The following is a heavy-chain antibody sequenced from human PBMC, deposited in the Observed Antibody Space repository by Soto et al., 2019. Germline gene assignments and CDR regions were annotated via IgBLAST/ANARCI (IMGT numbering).Heavy chain of an antibody. CDR2: MSPRSGDT. CDR3: ARQYFDVLTGDFDFDS. V-gene: IGHV1-8*01. D-gene: IGHD3-9*01. CDR1: GYTFNTFE. J-gene: IGHJ4*02. Sequence: QVQLVQSGAEMKNPGASVKVSCKASGYTFNTFEINWVRQATGQGLEWMGWMSPRSGDTGFAQKFQGRVTMTRDTSIGTAFLEVSNLKSEDTAIYYCARQYFDVLTGDFDFDSWGQGTLVTVSS.